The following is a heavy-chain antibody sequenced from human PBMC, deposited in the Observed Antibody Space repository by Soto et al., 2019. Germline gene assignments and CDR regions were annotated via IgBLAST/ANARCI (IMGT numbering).Heavy chain of an antibody. CDR3: ARARRMTRGVLLDY. J-gene: IGHJ4*02. CDR2: IYTTGST. D-gene: IGHD2-8*01. Sequence: SETLSLTCTVSGGSISSYYWSWVRQPAGKGLQWIGRIYTTGSTIYNPSLKTRITMSLDTSKNQFSLDLASVTAADTAKYYCARARRMTRGVLLDYWSQGILVTVSS. V-gene: IGHV4-4*07. CDR1: GGSISSYY.